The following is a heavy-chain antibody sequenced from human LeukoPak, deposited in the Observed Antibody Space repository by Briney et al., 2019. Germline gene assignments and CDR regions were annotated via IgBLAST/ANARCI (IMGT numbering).Heavy chain of an antibody. D-gene: IGHD5-12*01. CDR1: GFTFNTYS. CDR3: AKVRSRGFDAFDI. Sequence: GGSLRLSCAASGFTFNTYSMNWVRQAPGKGLEWVSYISSHSATIYYADSVKGRFTISRDNAKNTLYLQMNSLRAEDTAVYYCAKVRSRGFDAFDIWGQGTMVTV. V-gene: IGHV3-48*04. J-gene: IGHJ3*02. CDR2: ISSHSATI.